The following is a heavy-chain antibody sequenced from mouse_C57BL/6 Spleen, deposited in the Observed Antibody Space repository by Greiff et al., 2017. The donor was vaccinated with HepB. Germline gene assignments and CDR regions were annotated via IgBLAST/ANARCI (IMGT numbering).Heavy chain of an antibody. CDR1: GYTFTDYN. CDR2: INPNNGGT. V-gene: IGHV1-18*01. D-gene: IGHD1-1*01. CDR3: ARWGWPTTGYYAMDY. J-gene: IGHJ4*01. Sequence: EVKLMESGPELVKPGASVKIPCKASGYTFTDYNMDWVKQSHGKSLEWIGDINPNNGGTIYNQKFKGKATLTVDKSSSTAYMELRSLTSEDTAVYYCARWGWPTTGYYAMDYWGQGTSVTVSS.